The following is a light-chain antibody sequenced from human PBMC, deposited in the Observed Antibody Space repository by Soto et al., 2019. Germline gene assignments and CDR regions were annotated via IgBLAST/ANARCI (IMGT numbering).Light chain of an antibody. J-gene: IGKJ1*01. Sequence: DIQMTQSPSSLSASVGDRVSVTCRAGQSISPYLNWYQQKPGKAPKLLIYATSSLQSGVPSRFSGSESGTDFTLTISSLQPEDFATYYCQQTDGTSVTFGQGTKVDI. CDR3: QQTDGTSVT. CDR1: QSISPY. V-gene: IGKV1-39*01. CDR2: ATS.